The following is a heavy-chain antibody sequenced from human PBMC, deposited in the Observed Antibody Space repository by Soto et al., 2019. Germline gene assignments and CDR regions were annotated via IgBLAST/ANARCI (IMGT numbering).Heavy chain of an antibody. J-gene: IGHJ6*02. Sequence: QMQLQESGPGLVKPSETLSLTCSVSGDSITAYYLSWLRQSPGKELEWIGYIYHNGETNYNPSLKSRVTISADTSKTQFSLRLSSVTAADTGVYYCARDKGGEFLKGSGMDVWGQGTTVIVSS. CDR3: ARDKGGEFLKGSGMDV. CDR1: GDSITAYY. V-gene: IGHV4-59*01. D-gene: IGHD3-10*01. CDR2: IYHNGET.